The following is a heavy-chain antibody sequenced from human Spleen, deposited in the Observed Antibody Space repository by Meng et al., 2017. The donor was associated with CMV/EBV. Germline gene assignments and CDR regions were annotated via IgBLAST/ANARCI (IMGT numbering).Heavy chain of an antibody. CDR2: ISGSGRVI. CDR1: GFTFSDYY. CDR3: ARDHSYDFWSGPLGL. D-gene: IGHD3-3*01. Sequence: GESLKISCAASGFTFSDYYMNWIRQAPGKGLEWISYISGSGRVIDYTDSVKGRFTISRDNAKNSLYLQMNTLRDEDTAVYFCARDHSYDFWSGPLGLWGQGTLVTVSS. V-gene: IGHV3-11*01. J-gene: IGHJ4*02.